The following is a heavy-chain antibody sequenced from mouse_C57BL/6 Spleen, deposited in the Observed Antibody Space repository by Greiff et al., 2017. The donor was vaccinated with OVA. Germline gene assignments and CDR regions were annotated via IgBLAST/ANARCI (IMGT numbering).Heavy chain of an antibody. J-gene: IGHJ4*01. CDR3: ARLLPYYYAMDY. Sequence: DVMLVESGGGLVQPGGSLKLSCAASGFTFSDYYMYWVRQTPEKRLEWVAYISNGGGSTYYPDTVKGRFTISRDNAKNTLYLQMSRLKSEDTAMYDCARLLPYYYAMDYWGQGTSVTVSS. CDR2: ISNGGGST. D-gene: IGHD1-1*01. V-gene: IGHV5-12*01. CDR1: GFTFSDYY.